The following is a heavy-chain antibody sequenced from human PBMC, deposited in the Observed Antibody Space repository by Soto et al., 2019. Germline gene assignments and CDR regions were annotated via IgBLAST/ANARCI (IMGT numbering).Heavy chain of an antibody. J-gene: IGHJ6*02. CDR3: ARGRKVAATPGEDYYYGMDV. V-gene: IGHV1-69*12. CDR2: IIPIFGTA. CDR1: GGTFSSYA. Sequence: QVQLVQSGAEVKKPGSSVKVSCKASGGTFSSYAISWVRQAPGQGLEWMGGIIPIFGTANYAQKFQGRVTSTADESTSTAYMELSSLRSEDTAVYYCARGRKVAATPGEDYYYGMDVWGQGTTVTVSS. D-gene: IGHD2-15*01.